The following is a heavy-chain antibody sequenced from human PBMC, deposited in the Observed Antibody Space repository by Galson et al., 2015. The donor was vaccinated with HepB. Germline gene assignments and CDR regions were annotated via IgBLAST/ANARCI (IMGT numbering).Heavy chain of an antibody. Sequence: SLRLSCAASGFTFSSSSMGWVRQAPGKGLEWVSSISGSGDVTKYADSVKGRFTISRDSSKNTFYLQMNSLRAEDTALYYCTKRVAVAAIGYYFDSWGQGTLVTVSS. V-gene: IGHV3-23*01. D-gene: IGHD6-19*01. CDR2: ISGSGDVT. CDR1: GFTFSSSS. J-gene: IGHJ4*02. CDR3: TKRVAVAAIGYYFDS.